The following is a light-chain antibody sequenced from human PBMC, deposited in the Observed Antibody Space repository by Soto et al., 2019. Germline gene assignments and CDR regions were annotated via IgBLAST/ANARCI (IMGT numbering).Light chain of an antibody. Sequence: DIVMKQSPATLYVSPGERASLSCRASQTISSNLAWYQQNPGQTPRLLIYGTSTRDAGIPARFSGSGSGTDFTLNITSLQSEDFAVYYCQQYNTWPPFTVGPATKVDSK. CDR3: QQYNTWPPFT. V-gene: IGKV3-15*01. J-gene: IGKJ3*01. CDR1: QTISSN. CDR2: GTS.